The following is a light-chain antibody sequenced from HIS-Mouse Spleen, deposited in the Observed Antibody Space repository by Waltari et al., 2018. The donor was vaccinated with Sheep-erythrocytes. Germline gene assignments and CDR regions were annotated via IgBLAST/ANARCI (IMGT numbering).Light chain of an antibody. CDR3: CSYAGSSTPWV. J-gene: IGLJ3*02. Sequence: QSALTQPASVSGSPGQSITISCTGTSSDVGSYNLVSWYQQHPGKAPKRMIYEGSKRPSGVSNRFSGSKSGNTASLTISGLQAEDKADYYCCSYAGSSTPWVFGGGTKLTVL. CDR1: SSDVGSYNL. V-gene: IGLV2-23*01. CDR2: EGS.